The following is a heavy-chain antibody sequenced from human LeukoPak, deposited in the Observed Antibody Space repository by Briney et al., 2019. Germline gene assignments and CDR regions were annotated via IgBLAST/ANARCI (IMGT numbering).Heavy chain of an antibody. CDR3: AKSRKESPFDY. J-gene: IGHJ4*02. CDR1: GYTFTSYY. CDR2: INPSGGST. Sequence: ASVKVSCKASGYTFTSYYMHWVRQAPGQGLEWMGIINPSGGSTSYAQKFQGRVTMTRDTCTSTVYMELSSLRSEDTAVYYCAKSRKESPFDYWGQGTLVTVSS. D-gene: IGHD2/OR15-2a*01. V-gene: IGHV1-46*01.